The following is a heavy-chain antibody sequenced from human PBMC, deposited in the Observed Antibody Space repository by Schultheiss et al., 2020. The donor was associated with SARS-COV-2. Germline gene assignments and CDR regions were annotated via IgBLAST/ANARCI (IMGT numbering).Heavy chain of an antibody. J-gene: IGHJ4*02. Sequence: GGSLRLSCAASGFTFSSYAMSWVRQAPGKGLEWVSAISGSGGSTYYADSVKGRFTISRDNSKNTLYLQMNSLRAEDTAVYYCAPALYYGSGSYYRFDYWGQGTLVTVSS. CDR3: APALYYGSGSYYRFDY. CDR1: GFTFSSYA. D-gene: IGHD3-10*01. CDR2: ISGSGGST. V-gene: IGHV3-23*01.